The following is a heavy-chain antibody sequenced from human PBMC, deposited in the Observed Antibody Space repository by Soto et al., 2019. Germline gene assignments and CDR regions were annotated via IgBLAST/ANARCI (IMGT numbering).Heavy chain of an antibody. CDR1: GFIFRLYE. V-gene: IGHV3-23*01. D-gene: IGHD3-22*01. CDR3: AKPGDSSGYYYLSYFDY. J-gene: IGHJ4*02. CDR2: ISGSGGSN. Sequence: GSQSLSCPTSGFIFRLYEMSSVPQARGRGLEWVSAISGSGGSNYYADSVKGRFTISRDNSKNSLCLQMNVLRAEDTDDYCSAKPGDSSGYYYLSYFDYWGQGTLVTVSS.